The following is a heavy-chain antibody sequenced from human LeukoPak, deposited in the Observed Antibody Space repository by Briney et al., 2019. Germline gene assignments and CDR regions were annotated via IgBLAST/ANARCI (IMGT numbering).Heavy chain of an antibody. D-gene: IGHD5-24*01. V-gene: IGHV3-33*01. CDR1: GFTFSRFG. J-gene: IGHJ4*02. CDR3: ARDRSGLQYFDL. Sequence: GKSLRLSCAASGFTFSRFGMHWIRQAPGKGLEWLAALRYDGSERYYADSVRARFTVSRDNSRNTLYLQMDNLRADDTAVYYCARDRSGLQYFDLWGQGTLVTVSS. CDR2: LRYDGSER.